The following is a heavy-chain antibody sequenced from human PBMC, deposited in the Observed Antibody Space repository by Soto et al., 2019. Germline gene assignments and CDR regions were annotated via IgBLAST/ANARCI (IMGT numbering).Heavy chain of an antibody. CDR3: ARDLGRSPFDY. CDR2: IHSDGGTYGGDT. Sequence: EAQLEETAGGLIQPGGSLSLSCAASGFAVSSNHMSWVRQAPGKGLQWVTLIHSDGGTYGGDTYYADSVKGRSTISRDSSKNTIYIQMNSRGAEGSALYYCARDLGRSPFDYWGQGTLVTVSS. J-gene: IGHJ4*02. CDR1: GFAVSSNH. V-gene: IGHV3-53*02.